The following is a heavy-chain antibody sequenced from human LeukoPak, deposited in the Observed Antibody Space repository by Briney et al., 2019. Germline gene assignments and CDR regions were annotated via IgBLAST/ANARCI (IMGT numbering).Heavy chain of an antibody. CDR2: IYTSGST. Sequence: SETLSLTCTVSGGSISSGSYYWNWIRQPAGKGLEWIGRIYTSGSTNYNPSLKSRVTISVDTSKNQFSLKLSSVTAADTTVYYCARRRTAAAILFWGQGTMVTVSS. J-gene: IGHJ3*01. CDR1: GGSISSGSYY. V-gene: IGHV4-61*02. D-gene: IGHD6-13*01. CDR3: ARRRTAAAILF.